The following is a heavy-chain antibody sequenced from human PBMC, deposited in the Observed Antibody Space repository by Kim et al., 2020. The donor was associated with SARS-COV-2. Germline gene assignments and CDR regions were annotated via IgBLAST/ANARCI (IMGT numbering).Heavy chain of an antibody. V-gene: IGHV4-59*01. J-gene: IGHJ5*02. CDR3: AREVVPAAIGNPRNYNWFDP. CDR2: IYYSGST. Sequence: SETLSLTCTVSGGSISSYYWSWIRQPPGKGLEWIGYIYYSGSTNYNPSLKSRVTISVDTSKNQFSLKLSSVTAADTAVYYCAREVVPAAIGNPRNYNWFDPWGQGTLVTVSS. D-gene: IGHD2-2*01. CDR1: GGSISSYY.